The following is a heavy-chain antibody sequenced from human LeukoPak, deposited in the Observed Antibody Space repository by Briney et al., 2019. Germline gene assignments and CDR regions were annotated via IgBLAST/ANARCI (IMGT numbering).Heavy chain of an antibody. V-gene: IGHV1-18*01. CDR1: GYTFTSYG. Sequence: ASVKVSCKASGYTFTSYGISWVRQAPGQGLEWMGWISAYNGNTNYAQKLQGRVTMTTDTSTSTAYMELRSLRSDDTAVYYCARVYGGNSVRIEPLDYWGQGTLVTVSS. J-gene: IGHJ4*02. D-gene: IGHD4-23*01. CDR3: ARVYGGNSVRIEPLDY. CDR2: ISAYNGNT.